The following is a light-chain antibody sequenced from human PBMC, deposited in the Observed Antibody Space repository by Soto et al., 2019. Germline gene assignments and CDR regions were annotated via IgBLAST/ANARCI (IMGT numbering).Light chain of an antibody. CDR1: QSVSSSY. CDR2: GAS. J-gene: IGKJ1*01. Sequence: EIVMTHSPATLSVSPWEIATLSCGASQSVSSSYLACYQQKPVQPPRLLIYGASSRATGIPDRFSGSGSGTDFTLTIGSLQPEDFATYYCQQSYSTPRTFGQGTKVDIK. CDR3: QQSYSTPRT. V-gene: IGKV3D-20*02.